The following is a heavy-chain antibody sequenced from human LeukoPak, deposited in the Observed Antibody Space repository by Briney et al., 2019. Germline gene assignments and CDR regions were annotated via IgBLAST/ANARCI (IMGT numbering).Heavy chain of an antibody. V-gene: IGHV3-30*18. CDR1: GFTFSSDS. J-gene: IGHJ4*02. CDR2: ISYDGSNK. CDR3: AKSRITMVRGVLYYFDY. Sequence: PGGSLRVSCVASGFTFSSDSMNWVRQAPGKGLEWVAVISYDGSNKYYADSVKGRFTISRDNSKNTLYLQMNSLRAEDTAVYYCAKSRITMVRGVLYYFDYWGQGTLVTVSS. D-gene: IGHD3-10*01.